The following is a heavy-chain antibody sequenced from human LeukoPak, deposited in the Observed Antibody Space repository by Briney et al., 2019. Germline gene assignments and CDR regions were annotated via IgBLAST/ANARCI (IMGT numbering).Heavy chain of an antibody. J-gene: IGHJ4*02. CDR1: GFTFSGSA. V-gene: IGHV3-73*01. D-gene: IGHD3-10*01. CDR3: TKPRGYGSGTYYDY. Sequence: GGSLRLSCVASGFTFSGSAIHWVRQASGKGLESVGHIRSKTNNYATAYAASVKGRFTISRDDSKNTAYLQMSSLETEDTTIYYCTKPRGYGSGTYYDYWGQGTLVTVSS. CDR2: IRSKTNNYAT.